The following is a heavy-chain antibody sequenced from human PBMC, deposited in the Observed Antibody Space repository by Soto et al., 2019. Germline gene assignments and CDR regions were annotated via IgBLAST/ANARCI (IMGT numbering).Heavy chain of an antibody. J-gene: IGHJ4*02. CDR1: VYSFAGYG. Sequence: XDSLKISWQSSVYSFAGYGVTLVRQMPGKGLEWMGRIDPSDSQTYYSPSFRGHVTISAAKSITTVFLQWSSLRASDTAMYYCARQIYDYDSAPNFQYYFDSWGQVTLVTVAS. CDR2: IDPSDSQT. CDR3: ARQIYDYDSAPNFQYYFDS. D-gene: IGHD3-22*01. V-gene: IGHV5-10-1*01.